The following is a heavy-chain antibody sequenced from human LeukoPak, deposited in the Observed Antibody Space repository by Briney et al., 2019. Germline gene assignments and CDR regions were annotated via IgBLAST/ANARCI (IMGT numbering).Heavy chain of an antibody. J-gene: IGHJ6*03. V-gene: IGHV4-59*01. Sequence: SETLSLTCTVSGGSISSYYWSWIRQPPGKGLEWIGYIYYSGSTNYNPSLKSRVTISVDTSKNQFSLKLSSVTAADTAVYYCTRVSYGDAPYYYYYYMDVWGKGTTVTVSS. D-gene: IGHD4-17*01. CDR1: GGSISSYY. CDR3: TRVSYGDAPYYYYYYMDV. CDR2: IYYSGST.